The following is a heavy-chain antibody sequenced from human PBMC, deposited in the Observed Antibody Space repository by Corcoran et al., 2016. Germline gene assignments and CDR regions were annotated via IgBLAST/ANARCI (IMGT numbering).Heavy chain of an antibody. CDR1: GYTFTGYY. V-gene: IGHV1-2*04. CDR2: INPNSGGT. Sequence: QVQLVQSGAEVKKPGASVKVSCKASGYTFTGYYMHWVRQAPGQGLEWMGWINPNSGGTNYAQKFQGWVTMTRDTSISTAYMELSRLRSDDTAVYYCARANYDYVWGTNRPFDYWGQGTLVTVSS. D-gene: IGHD3-16*01. CDR3: ARANYDYVWGTNRPFDY. J-gene: IGHJ4*02.